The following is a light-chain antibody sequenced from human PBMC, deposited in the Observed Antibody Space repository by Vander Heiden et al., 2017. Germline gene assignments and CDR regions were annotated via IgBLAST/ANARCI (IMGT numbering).Light chain of an antibody. CDR2: DDS. CDR1: NIGSKS. CDR3: QVWDSSSDHYV. Sequence: SYVPTPPPSVSVAPGQTARITCGGNNIGSKSVHWYQQKPGQAPVLVVYDDSGRPSGIPERFSGSNSRNTATLTISSVEAGDEADYYCQVWDSSSDHYVFGTGTKVTVL. V-gene: IGLV3-21*02. J-gene: IGLJ1*01.